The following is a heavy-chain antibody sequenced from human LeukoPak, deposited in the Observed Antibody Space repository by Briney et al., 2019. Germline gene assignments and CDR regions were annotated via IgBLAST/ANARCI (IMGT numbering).Heavy chain of an antibody. J-gene: IGHJ3*02. CDR2: IRYDGSNK. CDR3: AKALLRFLEWDFDI. Sequence: GGSLRLSCAASGFTFSSYGMHWVRQAPGKGLEWVAFIRYDGSNKYYADSVKGRFTISRDNSKNTLYLQMNSLRAEDTAVYYCAKALLRFLEWDFDIWGQGTMVTVSS. V-gene: IGHV3-30*02. CDR1: GFTFSSYG. D-gene: IGHD3-3*01.